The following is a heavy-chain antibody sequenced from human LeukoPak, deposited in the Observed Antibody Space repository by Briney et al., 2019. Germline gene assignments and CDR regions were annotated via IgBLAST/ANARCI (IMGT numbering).Heavy chain of an antibody. V-gene: IGHV4-34*01. J-gene: IGHJ4*02. CDR2: INHSGST. Sequence: SETLSLTCAVYGGSFSGYYWSWIRQPPGKGLEWIGEINHSGSTNYNPSLKSRVTISVDTSKNQFSLKLSSVTDADTAVYYCARIMAPRIAAAGIFDYWGQGTLVTVSS. CDR1: GGSFSGYY. D-gene: IGHD6-13*01. CDR3: ARIMAPRIAAAGIFDY.